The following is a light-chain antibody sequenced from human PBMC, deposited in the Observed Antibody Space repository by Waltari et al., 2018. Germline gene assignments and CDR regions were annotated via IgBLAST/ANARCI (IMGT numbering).Light chain of an antibody. J-gene: IGKJ2*01. Sequence: EMVLTPSPGSLSLSPGERATLSCRASQSVRNNYLAWYQHKPGQAPRLPIYGASSRATGIPDRVSGSGSGTDFSLTITGLGPEDFAVYYCQQYGISPVYTCGQGTKLEIK. V-gene: IGKV3-20*01. CDR1: QSVRNNY. CDR3: QQYGISPVYT. CDR2: GAS.